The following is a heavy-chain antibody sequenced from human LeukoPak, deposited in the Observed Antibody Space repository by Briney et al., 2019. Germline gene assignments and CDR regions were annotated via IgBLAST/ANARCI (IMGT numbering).Heavy chain of an antibody. CDR1: GYSISSGYY. V-gene: IGHV4-38-2*02. CDR3: ARGRAFGYGSGSYWAYFDY. J-gene: IGHJ4*02. D-gene: IGHD3-10*01. Sequence: SETLSLTCTVSGYSISSGYYWGWIRQPPGKGLEWIGEINHSGSTNYNPSLKSRVTISVDTSKNQFSLKLSSVTAADTAVYYCARGRAFGYGSGSYWAYFDYWGQGTLVTVSS. CDR2: INHSGST.